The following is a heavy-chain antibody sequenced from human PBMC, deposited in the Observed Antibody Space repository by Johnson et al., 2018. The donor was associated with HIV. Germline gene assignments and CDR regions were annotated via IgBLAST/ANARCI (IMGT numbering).Heavy chain of an antibody. Sequence: QVQLVESGGGLVQPGGSLRLSCAACGFIFSNYAMHWVRQAPGKGLEWVAVISYDGSNKYYPNSLKGRFTISRDNSKNTLFLQMNSLRAEDTAVYYCARSFRTIAARPDAFDSWGQGTMVTVSS. CDR2: ISYDGSNK. CDR1: GFIFSNYA. CDR3: ARSFRTIAARPDAFDS. D-gene: IGHD6-6*01. J-gene: IGHJ3*02. V-gene: IGHV3-30*14.